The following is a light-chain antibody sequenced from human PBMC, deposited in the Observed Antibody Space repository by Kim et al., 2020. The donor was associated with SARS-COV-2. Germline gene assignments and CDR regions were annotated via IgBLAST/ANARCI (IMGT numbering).Light chain of an antibody. CDR2: RDS. V-gene: IGLV3-9*01. Sequence: VARGQTARITWGGNNIGSKNVHWYQQKPGQAPVLVIYRDSNRPSGIPERFSGSNSGNTATLTISRAQAGDEADYYCQVWDSSTGVFGGGTQLTVL. CDR1: NIGSKN. J-gene: IGLJ3*02. CDR3: QVWDSSTGV.